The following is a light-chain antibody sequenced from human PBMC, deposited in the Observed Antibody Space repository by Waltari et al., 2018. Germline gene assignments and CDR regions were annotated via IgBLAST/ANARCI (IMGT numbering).Light chain of an antibody. CDR3: MHALQTPLT. V-gene: IGKV2-29*02. CDR1: QSLLHRNGNTY. Sequence: DIVMTQTPLSLSVTPGEPASISCRSSQSLLHRNGNTYLYWYLQKPGQPPRLLIYRVSSRFSGVPDRFSGSGSGTDFTLKISRVEAEDVGVYYCMHALQTPLTFGGGTKLEIK. J-gene: IGKJ4*01. CDR2: RVS.